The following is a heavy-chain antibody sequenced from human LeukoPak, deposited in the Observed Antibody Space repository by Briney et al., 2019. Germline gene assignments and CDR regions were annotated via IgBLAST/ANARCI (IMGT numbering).Heavy chain of an antibody. V-gene: IGHV4-61*02. CDR3: ASESRGYSYGYPQYYFDY. CDR2: IYTSGST. D-gene: IGHD5-18*01. CDR1: GGSISSGSYY. Sequence: SETLSLTCTVFGGSISSGSYYWSWIRQPAGKGLEWIGRIYTSGSTNYNPSLKSRVTISVDTSKNQFSLKLSSVTAADTAVYYCASESRGYSYGYPQYYFDYWGQGTLVTVSS. J-gene: IGHJ4*02.